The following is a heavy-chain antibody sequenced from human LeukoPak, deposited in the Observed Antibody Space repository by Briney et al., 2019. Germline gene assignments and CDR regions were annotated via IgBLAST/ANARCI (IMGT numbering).Heavy chain of an antibody. Sequence: GGSLRLSCAASGFTFSSYGMHWVRQAPGKGLEWVAVIWYDGSNKYYADSVKGRFTISRDNSKNTLYLQMNSLRAEDTAVYYCARDRGEWGLLCCEFDYWGQGTLVTVSS. CDR3: ARDRGEWGLLCCEFDY. V-gene: IGHV3-33*01. D-gene: IGHD2-15*01. J-gene: IGHJ4*02. CDR2: IWYDGSNK. CDR1: GFTFSSYG.